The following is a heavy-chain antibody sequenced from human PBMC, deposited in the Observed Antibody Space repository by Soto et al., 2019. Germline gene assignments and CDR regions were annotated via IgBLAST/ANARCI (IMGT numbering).Heavy chain of an antibody. V-gene: IGHV1-69*08. Sequence: QVQLVQSGAEVKKPGSSVKVSCKASGGTFSSYTISWVRQAPGQGLEWMGRIIPILGIANYAQKFQGRVTITADKTTSTAYMELSSLSSEDTAVYYCARDRGYCSSTCCYDHWFDPWGQGTLVTVSS. CDR3: ARDRGYCSSTCCYDHWFDP. J-gene: IGHJ5*02. CDR2: IIPILGIA. CDR1: GGTFSSYT. D-gene: IGHD2-2*01.